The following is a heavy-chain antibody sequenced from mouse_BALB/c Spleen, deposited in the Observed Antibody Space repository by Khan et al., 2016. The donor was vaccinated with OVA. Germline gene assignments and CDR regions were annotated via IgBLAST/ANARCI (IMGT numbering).Heavy chain of an antibody. CDR3: ARSYFYGYYFDQ. J-gene: IGHJ2*01. V-gene: IGHV5-17*02. Sequence: EVKLLESGGGLVQPGGSRKLSCVASGFTFTSFGMHWVRQAPEKGLEWVAYISGDSSTVYYTDTVKGRFTISRDNSKNTLFLQMTSLRSEDMAIYYCARSYFYGYYFDQWGQGTTLTVSS. CDR1: GFTFTSFG. D-gene: IGHD1-1*01. CDR2: ISGDSSTV.